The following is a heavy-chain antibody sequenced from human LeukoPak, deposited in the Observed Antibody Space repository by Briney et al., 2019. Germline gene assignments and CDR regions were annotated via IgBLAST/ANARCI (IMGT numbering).Heavy chain of an antibody. D-gene: IGHD3-16*02. CDR1: GGSISSYY. CDR2: IYYSGST. Sequence: PSETLSLTCTVSGGSISSYYWSWIRQPPGKGLEWIGYIYYSGSTNYNPSLKSRVTISVDTSKNQFSLKLSSVTAADTAVYYCARGRYYDYVWGSYRLDAFDIWGQGTMVTVSS. V-gene: IGHV4-59*01. J-gene: IGHJ3*02. CDR3: ARGRYYDYVWGSYRLDAFDI.